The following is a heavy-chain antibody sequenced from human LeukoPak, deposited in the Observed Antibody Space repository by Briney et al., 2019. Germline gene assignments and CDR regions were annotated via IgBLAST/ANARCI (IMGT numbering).Heavy chain of an antibody. D-gene: IGHD6-19*01. CDR2: INHSGST. Sequence: SETLSLTCAVYGGSFSGYYWSWIRQPPGKGLEWIGEINHSGSTNYNPSLKSRVTISVDTSKNQFSLKLSSVTAADTAVYYCARISEAIAVAGPYYFDYWGQGTLVTVSS. CDR1: GGSFSGYY. V-gene: IGHV4-34*01. J-gene: IGHJ4*02. CDR3: ARISEAIAVAGPYYFDY.